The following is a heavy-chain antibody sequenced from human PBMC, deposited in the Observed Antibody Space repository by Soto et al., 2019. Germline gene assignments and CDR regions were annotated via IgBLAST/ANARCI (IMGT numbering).Heavy chain of an antibody. Sequence: QVQLVQSGAEVKKPGSSVKVSCKASGGTFSSYTISWVRQAPGQGLEWMGRIIPNLGIANYAQKFQGRVTITADKSTSTAYMELSSLRSEDTAVYYCARGLHYDSISLDDYWGQGTLVTVSS. J-gene: IGHJ4*02. CDR2: IIPNLGIA. V-gene: IGHV1-69*02. CDR3: ARGLHYDSISLDDY. D-gene: IGHD3-22*01. CDR1: GGTFSSYT.